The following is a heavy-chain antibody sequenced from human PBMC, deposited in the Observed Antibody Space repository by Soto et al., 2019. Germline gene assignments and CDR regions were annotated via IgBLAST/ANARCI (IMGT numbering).Heavy chain of an antibody. CDR3: ARSQKGLKYYDYVWGSYRYPLGMDV. Sequence: TLSLTCXVSGGSISSGGYYWSWIRQHPGKGLEWIGYIYYSGSTYYNPSLKSRVTISVDTSKNQFSLKLSSVTAADTAVYYCARSQKGLKYYDYVWGSYRYPLGMDVWGQGTTVTVSS. CDR1: GGSISSGGYY. D-gene: IGHD3-16*02. J-gene: IGHJ6*02. V-gene: IGHV4-31*03. CDR2: IYYSGST.